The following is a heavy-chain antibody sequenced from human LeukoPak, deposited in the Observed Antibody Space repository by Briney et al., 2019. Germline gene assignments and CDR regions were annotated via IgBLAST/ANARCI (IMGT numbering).Heavy chain of an antibody. Sequence: GGSLRLSCAASGFTFSSYDMHWVRQAPGRGLEWVSAIGLAGDTYYPDSVKGRFTISRENAENSMHLQMNSLKDGDTAVYYCIRGGIQVSGIDAFDIWGQGTVVTVSS. J-gene: IGHJ3*02. CDR2: IGLAGDT. CDR1: GFTFSSYD. D-gene: IGHD5/OR15-5a*01. CDR3: IRGGIQVSGIDAFDI. V-gene: IGHV3-13*01.